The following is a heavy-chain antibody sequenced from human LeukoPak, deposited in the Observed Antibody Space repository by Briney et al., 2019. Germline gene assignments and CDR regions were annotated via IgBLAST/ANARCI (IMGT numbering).Heavy chain of an antibody. Sequence: PSETLSLTCAVYGGSFSGYYWSWIRQPPGRGREWIGEINHSGSTNYNPSLKSRVTISVDTSKNQFSLKLSSVTAADTAVYYCARGGSKGAYYYDSSGYYYGYWGQGTLVTVSS. D-gene: IGHD3-22*01. J-gene: IGHJ4*02. CDR2: INHSGST. CDR1: GGSFSGYY. CDR3: ARGGSKGAYYYDSSGYYYGY. V-gene: IGHV4-34*01.